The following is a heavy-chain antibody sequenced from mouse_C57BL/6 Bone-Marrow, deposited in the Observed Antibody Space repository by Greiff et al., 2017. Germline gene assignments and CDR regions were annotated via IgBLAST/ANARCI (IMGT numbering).Heavy chain of an antibody. CDR1: GFTFSDYY. V-gene: IGHV5-12*01. CDR2: ISNGGGST. J-gene: IGHJ4*01. CDR3: AREADYDQGVYAMDY. D-gene: IGHD2-4*01. Sequence: EVMLVESGGGLVQPGGSLKLSCAASGFTFSDYYMYWVRQTPEKRLEWVAYISNGGGSTYYPDTVKGRFTISRDNAKNTLYLQMSRLKSEDTAMYYCAREADYDQGVYAMDYWGQGTSVTVSS.